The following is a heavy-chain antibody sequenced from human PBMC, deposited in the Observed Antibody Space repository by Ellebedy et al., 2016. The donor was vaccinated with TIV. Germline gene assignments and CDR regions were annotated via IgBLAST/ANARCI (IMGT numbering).Heavy chain of an antibody. V-gene: IGHV3-15*07. CDR3: TTDSRFLEWFGNYYYGMDV. J-gene: IGHJ6*02. CDR1: GFTFSNAW. CDR2: IKSKTDGGTT. Sequence: GGSLRLXCAASGFTFSNAWMNWVRQAPGKGLEWVGRIKSKTDGGTTDYAAPVKGRFTISRDDSKNTLYLQMNSLKTEDTAVYYCTTDSRFLEWFGNYYYGMDVWGQGTTVTVSS. D-gene: IGHD3-3*01.